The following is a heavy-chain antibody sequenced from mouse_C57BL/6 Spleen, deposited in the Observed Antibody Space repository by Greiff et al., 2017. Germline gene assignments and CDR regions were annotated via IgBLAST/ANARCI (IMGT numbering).Heavy chain of an antibody. CDR2: IWSGGST. D-gene: IGHD2-3*01. V-gene: IGHV2-2*01. J-gene: IGHJ2*01. CDR3: ARNYDGYYHYFDY. Sequence: VKLVESGPGLVQPSQSLSITCTVSGFSLTSYGVHWVRQSPGKGLEWLGVIWSGGSTDYNAAFISRLSISKDNSKSQVFFKMNSLQADDTAIYYCARNYDGYYHYFDYWGQGTTLTVSS. CDR1: GFSLTSYG.